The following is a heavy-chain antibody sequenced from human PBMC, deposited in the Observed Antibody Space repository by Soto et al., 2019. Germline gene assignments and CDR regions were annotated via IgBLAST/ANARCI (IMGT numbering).Heavy chain of an antibody. Sequence: SETLSLTCTVSGGSISSSHWSWIRQPPGKGLEWIGSIYYSGSTNYNPSLKSRVIISIDTSKNQFSLRLNSVTAADTAVYYCARDMMGIAAEYYFDYWGQGTLDNVSS. CDR3: ARDMMGIAAEYYFDY. J-gene: IGHJ4*02. D-gene: IGHD6-13*01. CDR1: GGSISSSH. V-gene: IGHV4-59*01. CDR2: IYYSGST.